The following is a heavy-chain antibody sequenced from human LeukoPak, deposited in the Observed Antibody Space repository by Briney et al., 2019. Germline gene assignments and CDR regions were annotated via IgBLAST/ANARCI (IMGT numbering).Heavy chain of an antibody. Sequence: GESLKISCKGSGYSFTSYWIGWVRQMPGKGLEWMGIIYPGDSDTRYSPSFQGQVTISADKSISTAYLQWSSLKASDTAMYYCARHANRALILPRAPFDILTGYYFPWGQGTLATVSS. CDR3: ARHANRALILPRAPFDILTGYYFP. D-gene: IGHD3-9*01. CDR1: GYSFTSYW. V-gene: IGHV5-51*01. J-gene: IGHJ5*02. CDR2: IYPGDSDT.